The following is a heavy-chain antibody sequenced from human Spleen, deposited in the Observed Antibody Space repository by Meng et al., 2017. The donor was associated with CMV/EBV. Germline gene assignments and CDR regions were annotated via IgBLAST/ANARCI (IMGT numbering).Heavy chain of an antibody. J-gene: IGHJ4*02. CDR2: INPNSGGT. D-gene: IGHD2-2*01. Sequence: ASVKVSCKASGYTFTGYYMHWVRQAPGQGLEWMGWINPNSGGTNYAQKFQGRVTMTRDTSISTAYMELSRLRSDDTAVYYCAGVLVVPAAAFDYWGQGTLVTVSS. CDR3: AGVLVVPAAAFDY. V-gene: IGHV1-2*02. CDR1: GYTFTGYY.